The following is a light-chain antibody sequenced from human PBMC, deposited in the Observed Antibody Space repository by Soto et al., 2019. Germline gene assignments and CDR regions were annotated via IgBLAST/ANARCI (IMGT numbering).Light chain of an antibody. V-gene: IGKV3-20*01. CDR2: GAS. J-gene: IGKJ3*01. Sequence: EIVLTQSPGTLSLSPGERATLSCRASQSVSSSYLAWYQQKPGQAPRLLIYGASSRATDIPDRFSGSGSGTEFTLTISRLEPEDFAVYYCQQYGSSSLFTFGPGTKVDIK. CDR1: QSVSSSY. CDR3: QQYGSSSLFT.